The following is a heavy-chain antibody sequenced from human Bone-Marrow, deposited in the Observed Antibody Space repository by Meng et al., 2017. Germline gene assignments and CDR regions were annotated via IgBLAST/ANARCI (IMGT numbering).Heavy chain of an antibody. V-gene: IGHV1-69*01. CDR1: GGTFSSYA. CDR2: IIPIFGTA. Sequence: RMVQCGARVKRPGSSVKVSCEASGGTFSSYAISWLRQAPGQGLEWMGGIIPIFGTANYAQKFQGRVTITADESTSTAYMELSSLRSEDTAVYYCARDLESGSYYNFQHWGQGTLVTVSS. CDR3: ARDLESGSYYNFQH. J-gene: IGHJ1*01. D-gene: IGHD1-26*01.